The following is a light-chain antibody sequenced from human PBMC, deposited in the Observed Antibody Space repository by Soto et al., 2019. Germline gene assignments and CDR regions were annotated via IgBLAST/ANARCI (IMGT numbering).Light chain of an antibody. CDR1: QAVTSKF. CDR3: QQYGDSLLT. J-gene: IGKJ4*01. V-gene: IGKV3-20*01. Sequence: EIVLTQSPGTLSLSPGDEATLSCKASQAVTSKFLAWYQQKPGQPPRIXSLGASTRATGIADRFSGSGSGTEFTLTISRLEPEDFEVYYCQQYGDSLLTFGGGTKVDIK. CDR2: GAS.